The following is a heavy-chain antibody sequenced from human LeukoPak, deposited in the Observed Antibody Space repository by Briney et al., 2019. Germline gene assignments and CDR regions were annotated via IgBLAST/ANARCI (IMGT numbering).Heavy chain of an antibody. V-gene: IGHV3-30*02. J-gene: IGHJ4*02. CDR2: IRYDGSNK. Sequence: GGSLRLSCAASGFTFRSYGMHWVRQAPGKGLEWVAFIRYDGSNKYYADSVKGRFTISRDNSKNTLYVQMNSLRAEDTAVYYCAKYEDSSSWSFEYWGQGTLVTVSS. CDR3: AKYEDSSSWSFEY. CDR1: GFTFRSYG. D-gene: IGHD2-2*01.